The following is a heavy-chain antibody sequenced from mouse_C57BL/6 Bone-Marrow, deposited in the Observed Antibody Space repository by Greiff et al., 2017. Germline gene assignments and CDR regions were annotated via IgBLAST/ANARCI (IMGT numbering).Heavy chain of an antibody. V-gene: IGHV5-4*03. D-gene: IGHD2-4*01. Sequence: EVKLVESGGGLVKPGGSLKLSCAASGFTFSSYAMSWVRQTPGKRLEWVATISDGGSYTYYPDNVKGRFTISRDNAKNNLYLQMSHLKSEDTAMFYCARGVSTTSFAYGGQGTLVTVSA. CDR2: ISDGGSYT. J-gene: IGHJ3*01. CDR3: ARGVSTTSFAY. CDR1: GFTFSSYA.